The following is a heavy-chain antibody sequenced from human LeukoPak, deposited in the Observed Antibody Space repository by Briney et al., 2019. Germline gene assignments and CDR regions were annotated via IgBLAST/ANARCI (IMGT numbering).Heavy chain of an antibody. J-gene: IGHJ6*03. D-gene: IGHD3-10*01. CDR1: GGTFSSYA. V-gene: IGHV1-69*13. CDR2: IIPIFGTA. CDR3: ASRIPDLYYYGSGRYYMDV. Sequence: SVKVSCKASGGTFSSYAISWVRQAPGQGLEWMGGIIPIFGTANYAQKFQGRVTITADESTSTAYMELSSLRSEDTAVYYCASRIPDLYYYGSGRYYMDVWGKGTTVTISS.